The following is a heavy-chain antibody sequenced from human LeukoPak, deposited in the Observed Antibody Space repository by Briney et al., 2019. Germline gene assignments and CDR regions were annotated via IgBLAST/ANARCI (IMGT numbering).Heavy chain of an antibody. Sequence: ASVKVSCKASGYTFTGYYMHWVRQAPGQGLEWMGWINPNGGGTNYAQKFQGRVTLTRDTSISTAYMEVRRLESDDTAVYYCARENNSGWYRKAAFDYWGQGTLVTVAS. D-gene: IGHD6-19*01. J-gene: IGHJ4*02. CDR2: INPNGGGT. V-gene: IGHV1-2*02. CDR3: ARENNSGWYRKAAFDY. CDR1: GYTFTGYY.